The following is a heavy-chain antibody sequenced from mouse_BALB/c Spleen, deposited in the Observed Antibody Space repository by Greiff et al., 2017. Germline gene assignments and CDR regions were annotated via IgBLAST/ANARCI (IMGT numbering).Heavy chain of an antibody. CDR1: GYTFTSYW. J-gene: IGHJ2*01. D-gene: IGHD2-2*01. Sequence: VQLQQSGAELAKPGASVKMSCKASGYTFTSYWMHWVKQRPGQGLEWIGYINPSTGYTEYNQKFKDKATLTADKSSSTAYMQLSSLTSEDSAVYYCARGLRRGFDYWGQGTTLTVSS. CDR3: ARGLRRGFDY. CDR2: INPSTGYT. V-gene: IGHV1-7*01.